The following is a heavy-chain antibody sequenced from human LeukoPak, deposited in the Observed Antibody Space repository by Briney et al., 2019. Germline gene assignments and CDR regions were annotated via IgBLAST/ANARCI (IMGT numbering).Heavy chain of an antibody. Sequence: ASVKVSCKASGYTFTSYDINWVRQATGQGLEWMGWMNPNSGNIGYAQNFQGRVTMTSNTSISTAYMALSSLRSDDTAVYYCTRGRGMWNYLFFDIWGQGTMVTVSS. CDR3: TRGRGMWNYLFFDI. CDR1: GYTFTSYD. J-gene: IGHJ3*02. V-gene: IGHV1-8*01. CDR2: MNPNSGNI. D-gene: IGHD3-16*02.